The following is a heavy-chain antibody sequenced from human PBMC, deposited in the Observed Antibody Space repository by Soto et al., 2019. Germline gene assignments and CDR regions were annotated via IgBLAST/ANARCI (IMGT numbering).Heavy chain of an antibody. CDR3: ARSRTDY. CDR2: IKQDGSEK. D-gene: IGHD2-2*01. Sequence: EVQLVESGGGLVQPGGSLRLSCAASGFTFNTYWMSWVRQAPGKGLEWVANIKQDGSEKYYGDSVKGRFTISRDNAKNSLYLQMNSLRAEDTALYYCARSRTDYWGQGTLVTVSS. V-gene: IGHV3-7*01. J-gene: IGHJ4*02. CDR1: GFTFNTYW.